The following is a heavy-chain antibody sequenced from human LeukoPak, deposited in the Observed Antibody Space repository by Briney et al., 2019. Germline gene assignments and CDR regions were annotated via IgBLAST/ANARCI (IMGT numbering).Heavy chain of an antibody. CDR1: GYTFTSYG. V-gene: IGHV1-18*01. CDR2: ISAYNGNT. CDR3: ARAVSGMVRGVLSPLDAFDI. J-gene: IGHJ3*02. Sequence: ASVKVSCKASGYTFTSYGISWVRQAPGQGLEWMGWISAYNGNTNYAQKLQGRVTVTTDTSTSTAYMELRSLRSDDTAVYYCARAVSGMVRGVLSPLDAFDIWGQGTMVTVSS. D-gene: IGHD3-10*01.